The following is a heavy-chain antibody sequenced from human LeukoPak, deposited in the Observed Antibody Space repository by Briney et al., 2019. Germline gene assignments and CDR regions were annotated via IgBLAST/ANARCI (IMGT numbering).Heavy chain of an antibody. Sequence: GGSLRLSXAASGFTFSSYAMSWVRQAPGKGLEWVSAISGSGGSTYYADSVKGRFTISRDNSKNTLYLQMNSLRAEDTAVYYCAKGGYYYDSSGYYDYWGQGTLVTVSS. J-gene: IGHJ4*02. CDR2: ISGSGGST. V-gene: IGHV3-23*01. CDR1: GFTFSSYA. D-gene: IGHD3-22*01. CDR3: AKGGYYYDSSGYYDY.